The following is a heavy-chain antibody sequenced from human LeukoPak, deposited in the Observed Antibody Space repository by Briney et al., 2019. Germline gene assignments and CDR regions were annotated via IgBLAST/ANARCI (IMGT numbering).Heavy chain of an antibody. CDR1: GGSISSGSYY. J-gene: IGHJ4*02. CDR3: ASGPGYCSGGSCYATSELDY. Sequence: PSETLSPAYTVSGGSISSGSYYWSWIRQPAGKGLEWIGRIYTSGSTNYNPSLKSRVTISVDTSKNQFSLKLSSVTAADTAVYYCASGPGYCSGGSCYATSELDYWGQGTLVTVSS. D-gene: IGHD2-15*01. CDR2: IYTSGST. V-gene: IGHV4-61*02.